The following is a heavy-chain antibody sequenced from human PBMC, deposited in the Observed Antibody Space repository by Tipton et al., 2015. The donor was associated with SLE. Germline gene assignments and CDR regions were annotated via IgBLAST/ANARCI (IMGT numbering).Heavy chain of an antibody. CDR1: GGSISSSSYY. CDR2: IYYSGST. D-gene: IGHD3-16*01. Sequence: LRLSCTVSGGSISSSSYYWGWIRQPPGKGLEWIGSIYYSGSTYYNPSLKSRVTISVDTSKNQFSLKLSSVTAADTAVYYCAADSALGYWGQGTLVTVSS. V-gene: IGHV4-39*01. CDR3: AADSALGY. J-gene: IGHJ4*02.